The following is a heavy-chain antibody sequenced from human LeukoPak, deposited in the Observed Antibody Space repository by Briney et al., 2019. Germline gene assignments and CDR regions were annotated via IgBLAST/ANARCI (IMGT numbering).Heavy chain of an antibody. CDR1: GYTFTSND. D-gene: IGHD6-13*01. Sequence: ASVKVSCKASGYTFTSNDIHWVRQAPGQGLEWMGIINPSGGSTSYAQKFQGRVTMTRDTSTSTVYTELSSLRSEDTAVYYCARFASLYSRSWYYAFDIWGQGTMVTVSS. V-gene: IGHV1-46*01. J-gene: IGHJ3*02. CDR2: INPSGGST. CDR3: ARFASLYSRSWYYAFDI.